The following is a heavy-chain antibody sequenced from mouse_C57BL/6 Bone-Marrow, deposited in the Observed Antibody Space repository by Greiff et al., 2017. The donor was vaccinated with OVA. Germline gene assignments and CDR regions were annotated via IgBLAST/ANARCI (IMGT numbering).Heavy chain of an antibody. Sequence: VQLQQSGAELARPGASVKLSCKASGYTFTSYGISWVKQRTGQGLEWIGEIYPRSGNTYYNEKFKGKATLTADKSSSTAYMELRSLTSEDSAVYFCARPLYYYGSSLYYFDYWGQGTTLTVSS. D-gene: IGHD1-1*01. CDR2: IYPRSGNT. V-gene: IGHV1-81*01. J-gene: IGHJ2*01. CDR3: ARPLYYYGSSLYYFDY. CDR1: GYTFTSYG.